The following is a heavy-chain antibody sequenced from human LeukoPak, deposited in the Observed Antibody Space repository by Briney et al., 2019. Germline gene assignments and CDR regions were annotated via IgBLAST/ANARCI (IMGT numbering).Heavy chain of an antibody. CDR1: GGTFSSYA. J-gene: IGHJ6*03. V-gene: IGHV1-69*13. CDR3: ARVEGYCSSTSCPMKLLHYYMDV. Sequence: SVKVSCKASGGTFSSYAISWVRQAPGQGLEWMGGIIPIFGTANYAQKFQGRVTITADESTSTAYMELSSLRSEDTAVYYCARVEGYCSSTSCPMKLLHYYMDVWGKGTTVTVSS. CDR2: IIPIFGTA. D-gene: IGHD2-2*01.